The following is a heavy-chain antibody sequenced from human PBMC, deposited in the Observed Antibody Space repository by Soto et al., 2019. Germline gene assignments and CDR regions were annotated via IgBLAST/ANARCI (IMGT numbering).Heavy chain of an antibody. J-gene: IGHJ6*01. CDR2: ISAYNGNT. CDR1: GYTFTSYG. D-gene: IGHD3-10*01. Sequence: ASVKVSCKASGYTFTSYGISWVRQAPGQGLEWMGWISAYNGNTNYAQKLQGRVTMTTDTSTSTAYMELRSLRSDDTAVYYCARASSGYYGSGSYSSRVRYYQYRMDVWGQGSTVIGSS. V-gene: IGHV1-18*01. CDR3: ARASSGYYGSGSYSSRVRYYQYRMDV.